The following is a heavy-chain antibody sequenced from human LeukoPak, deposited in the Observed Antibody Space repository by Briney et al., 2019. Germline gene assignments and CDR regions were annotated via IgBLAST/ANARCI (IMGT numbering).Heavy chain of an antibody. Sequence: PGGSLRLSCVGTGFTFNNYGMNWVRQAPGKGLEWVSSISSTGTDINYADSVKGRFTISRDNSKNTLYLQMNSLRAEDTAVYYCAKDGRGYSYGNDAFDIWGQGTMVTVSS. CDR1: GFTFNNYG. CDR3: AKDGRGYSYGNDAFDI. D-gene: IGHD5-18*01. J-gene: IGHJ3*02. CDR2: ISSTGTDI. V-gene: IGHV3-23*01.